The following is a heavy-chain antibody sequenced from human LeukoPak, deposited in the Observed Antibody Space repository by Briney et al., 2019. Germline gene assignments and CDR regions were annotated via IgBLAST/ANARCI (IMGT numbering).Heavy chain of an antibody. CDR2: VFYNGAT. CDR1: GGSISSSIYY. CDR3: ARGPYGSGSYRRWFDP. D-gene: IGHD3-10*01. Sequence: SETLSLTCIVSGGSISSSIYYWAWVRPPPGKGLEWIGTVFYNGATQYSPSLRSRVTISIDTSTNQFSLKLTSVTAADTALYYCARGPYGSGSYRRWFDPWGQGTLVTVSS. J-gene: IGHJ5*02. V-gene: IGHV4-39*07.